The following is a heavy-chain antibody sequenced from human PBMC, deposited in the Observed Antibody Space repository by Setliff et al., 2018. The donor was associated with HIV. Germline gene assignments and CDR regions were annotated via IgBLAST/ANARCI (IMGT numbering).Heavy chain of an antibody. CDR3: ARQVGNKVLFDS. V-gene: IGHV4-61*08. CDR1: GTSLSSSGYY. CDR2: INHRGST. Sequence: SETLSLTCSVSGTSLSSSGYYWSWIRQPPGKGLEWIGKINHRGSTNYNPSLKSRVTISVDTSKNQLSLKLSSVTAADTAVYYCARQVGNKVLFDSWGQGTLVPSPQ. D-gene: IGHD7-27*01. J-gene: IGHJ4*02.